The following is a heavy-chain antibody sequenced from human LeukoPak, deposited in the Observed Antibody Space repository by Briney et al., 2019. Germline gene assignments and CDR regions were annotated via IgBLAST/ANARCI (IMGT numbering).Heavy chain of an antibody. Sequence: PGGSLRLSCVASGFTFSSYTMNWVRQAPGKGLEWVSGISGSGRTTYYADSMKGRFTISRDNSKNTLYLQMNSLTGGDTAVYYCAVDYGDYIDAFDIWGQGTMVTVSS. J-gene: IGHJ3*02. CDR3: AVDYGDYIDAFDI. D-gene: IGHD4-17*01. CDR1: GFTFSSYT. V-gene: IGHV3-23*01. CDR2: ISGSGRTT.